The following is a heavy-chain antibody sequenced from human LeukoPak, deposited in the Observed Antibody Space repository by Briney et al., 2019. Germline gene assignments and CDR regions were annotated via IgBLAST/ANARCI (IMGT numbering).Heavy chain of an antibody. Sequence: GRSLRLSCAASGFTFSGYGMHWVRQAPGKGLEWVAVIWHDGSNKYYADSVKGRFTISRDNSKNTLYLQMNSLKAEDTAVYYCARPPMVRGVIITGDDVFDIWGQGTMVTVSS. V-gene: IGHV3-33*01. CDR1: GFTFSGYG. D-gene: IGHD3-10*01. CDR3: ARPPMVRGVIITGDDVFDI. J-gene: IGHJ3*02. CDR2: IWHDGSNK.